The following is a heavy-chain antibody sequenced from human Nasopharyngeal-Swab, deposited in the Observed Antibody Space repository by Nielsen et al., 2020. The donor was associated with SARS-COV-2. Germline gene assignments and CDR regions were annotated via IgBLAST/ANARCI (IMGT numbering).Heavy chain of an antibody. CDR3: ASLSSSSWFFDY. D-gene: IGHD6-13*01. CDR2: ISSSSSYI. J-gene: IGHJ4*02. Sequence: LSLTCAASGFTFSSYSMNWVRQAPGKGLEWVSSISSSSSYIYYADSVKGRFTISRDNAKNSLYLQMNSLRAEDTAVYYCASLSSSSWFFDYWGQGTLVTVSS. V-gene: IGHV3-21*01. CDR1: GFTFSSYS.